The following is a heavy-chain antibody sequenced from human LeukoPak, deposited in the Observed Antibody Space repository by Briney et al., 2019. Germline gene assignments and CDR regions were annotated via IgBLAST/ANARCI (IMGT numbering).Heavy chain of an antibody. V-gene: IGHV3-21*01. D-gene: IGHD5-24*01. CDR1: RFTLSSYS. CDR2: ISSSSSYI. J-gene: IGHJ4*02. CDR3: ARVSSRNGYKQFDS. Sequence: GGSLSLSCAAYRFTLSSYSMNWVRQAPGRGLEGVSSISSSSSYIYYADSVKGGFTNSRDNAKNTLYLQMNSLGAEDTTVYYCARVSSRNGYKQFDSWGQGTLVAVSP.